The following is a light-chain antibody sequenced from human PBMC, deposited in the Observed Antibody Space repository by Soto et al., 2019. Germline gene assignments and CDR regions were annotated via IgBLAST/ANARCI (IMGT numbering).Light chain of an antibody. Sequence: EIVLTQSPGTLSLSPGERATLSCRASHSVSSSYLAWYQQKPGQAPRLLIYDASSRATGIPDRFSGGGSGTDFTLTISRLEPEDFAVYYCQQFSSYPLTFGGGTKVDI. CDR3: QQFSSYPLT. V-gene: IGKV3-20*01. CDR1: HSVSSSY. CDR2: DAS. J-gene: IGKJ4*01.